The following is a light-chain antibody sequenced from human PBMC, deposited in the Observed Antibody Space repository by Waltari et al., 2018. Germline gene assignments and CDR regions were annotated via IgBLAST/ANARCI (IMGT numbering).Light chain of an antibody. CDR2: RNN. V-gene: IGLV1-44*01. CDR1: TSNIGTNT. Sequence: QSVLTQPPSPSGTPGQRVIISCSGSTSNIGTNTVNWYRQLPGTAPKVLIYRNNQRPSGVPDRFSGSKSGTSASLAISGLQSADEATYYCSSWDDSLNGPVFGGGTKLTVL. J-gene: IGLJ3*02. CDR3: SSWDDSLNGPV.